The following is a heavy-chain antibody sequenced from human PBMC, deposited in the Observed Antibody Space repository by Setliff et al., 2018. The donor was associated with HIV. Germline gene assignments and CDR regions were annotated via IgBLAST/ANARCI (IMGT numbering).Heavy chain of an antibody. Sequence: ASVKVSCKASGSTFITYHVHWVRQAPGQGLEWMGIINPNTGSTSYAQKFQGRVTMTWDTSSGTVYMDLNSLKSEETAVYYCAEVTCSPDSCFLDYWGQGTLVTVSS. CDR3: AEVTCSPDSCFLDY. V-gene: IGHV1-46*01. CDR1: GSTFITYH. J-gene: IGHJ4*02. CDR2: INPNTGST. D-gene: IGHD2-15*01.